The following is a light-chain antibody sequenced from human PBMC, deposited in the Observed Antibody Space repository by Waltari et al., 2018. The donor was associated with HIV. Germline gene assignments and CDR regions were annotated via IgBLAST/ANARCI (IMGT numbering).Light chain of an antibody. CDR2: DAS. J-gene: IGKJ2*01. CDR3: QQYDNLPLRYT. CDR1: QDISNH. Sequence: DIQMTQSPSSLSASLGDRVTITCQANQDISNHLNWYQQKPGKAPKFLIYDASNLETGVPSRFSGRGSGTDFTFTINSLQPEDIATYYCQQYDNLPLRYTFGQGTKLEIK. V-gene: IGKV1-33*01.